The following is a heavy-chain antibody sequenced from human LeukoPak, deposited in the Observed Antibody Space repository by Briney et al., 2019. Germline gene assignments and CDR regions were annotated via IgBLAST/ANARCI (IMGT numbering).Heavy chain of an antibody. J-gene: IGHJ5*02. CDR1: GYSFSSND. CDR2: MNPNSGNT. Sequence: ASVKVSCKASGYSFSSNDINWVRQATGQGLEWMGWMNPNSGNTGYAQKFQGRVTMTRNTSISTAYMELSSLRSEDTAVYYCARGMAYGDYGWFDPWGQGTLVTVSS. CDR3: ARGMAYGDYGWFDP. V-gene: IGHV1-8*01. D-gene: IGHD4-17*01.